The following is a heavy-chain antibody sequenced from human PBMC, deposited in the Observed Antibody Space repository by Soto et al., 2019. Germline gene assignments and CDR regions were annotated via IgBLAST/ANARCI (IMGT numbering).Heavy chain of an antibody. CDR1: GFTFSSYA. Sequence: GGCLRLSSAASGFTFSSYALSWFRQAPGKGLEWVSAISGSGGSTYYADSVKGRFTISRDNSKNTLYLQMNSLRAEDTAVYYCAKPMGPGGPWGQGTLVTVSS. CDR3: AKPMGPGGP. D-gene: IGHD3-16*01. V-gene: IGHV3-23*01. CDR2: ISGSGGST. J-gene: IGHJ5*02.